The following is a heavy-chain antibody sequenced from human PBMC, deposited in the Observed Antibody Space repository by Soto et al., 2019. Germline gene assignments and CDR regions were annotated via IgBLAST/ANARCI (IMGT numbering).Heavy chain of an antibody. CDR3: ARDDYGGNSNYYYNGMDV. CDR1: GFTFSSSG. D-gene: IGHD2-21*02. CDR2: IWYDGSNT. V-gene: IGHV3-33*01. J-gene: IGHJ6*02. Sequence: QVQLVESGGGVVQPGRSLRLSGAASGFTFSSSGMHWVRQAPGKGLERVAVIWYDGSNTYYADSVKGRFTITRDNSKNSLYRQMNSLTAEDTAVYYCARDDYGGNSNYYYNGMDVWGQGTTVTVSS.